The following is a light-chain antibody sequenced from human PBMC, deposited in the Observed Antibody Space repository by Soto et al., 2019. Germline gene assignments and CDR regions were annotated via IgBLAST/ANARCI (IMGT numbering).Light chain of an antibody. J-gene: IGKJ1*01. V-gene: IGKV3-15*01. CDR1: QSVSNN. CDR2: GAS. Sequence: EIVLTQSTCTLSLSPWERSALSCVASQSVSNNYLAWYQQKPGQAPRLLIFGASTRATSIPARFTGSRSGTEFTLTISSLQSEDFAVYYCQQYNTWPRTLGQGTKVDIK. CDR3: QQYNTWPRT.